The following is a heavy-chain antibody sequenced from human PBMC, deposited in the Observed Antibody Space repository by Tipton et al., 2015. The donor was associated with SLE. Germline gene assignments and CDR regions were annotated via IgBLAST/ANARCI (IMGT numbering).Heavy chain of an antibody. Sequence: TLSLIRTVSGGSITSGSHYWTWIRQPAGKGLEWIGHIYSSGSPNYSPSLRSRATISVDTSKNQCSLRLSSVTAADTAVYYCAGGDRGPRYFDLWGRGTLVTVSS. J-gene: IGHJ2*01. D-gene: IGHD1-26*01. V-gene: IGHV4-61*09. CDR2: IYSSGSP. CDR3: AGGDRGPRYFDL. CDR1: GGSITSGSHY.